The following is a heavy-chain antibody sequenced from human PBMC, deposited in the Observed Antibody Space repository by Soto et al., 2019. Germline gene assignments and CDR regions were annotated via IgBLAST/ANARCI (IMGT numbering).Heavy chain of an antibody. Sequence: SETLSLTCSVSGTSVSNYYWSWIRQPAGKGLEHIGRIYTSGSTSYNPSLKSRVTMSMDTSQTQIYLNLTSVTAADTAVYYCARGGIQLSYAFDYWGQRIQVTVSS. CDR1: GTSVSNYY. D-gene: IGHD5-18*01. V-gene: IGHV4-4*07. CDR2: IYTSGST. J-gene: IGHJ4*02. CDR3: ARGGIQLSYAFDY.